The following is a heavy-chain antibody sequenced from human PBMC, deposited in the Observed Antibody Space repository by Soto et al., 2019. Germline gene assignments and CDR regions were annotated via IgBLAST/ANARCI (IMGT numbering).Heavy chain of an antibody. CDR2: ISEDSGTT. D-gene: IGHD3-10*01. CDR1: GFTFSTNG. J-gene: IGHJ4*02. V-gene: IGHV3-23*01. CDR3: LKDNNSDEPG. Sequence: GGSLRLSCAASGFTFSTNGMTWVRQAPGKGLEWVSIISEDSGTTYYADSVKGRFTVSRDNSKNTLYLQMNSLRAEDTAIYYCLKDNNSDEPGWGQGTLVTVYS.